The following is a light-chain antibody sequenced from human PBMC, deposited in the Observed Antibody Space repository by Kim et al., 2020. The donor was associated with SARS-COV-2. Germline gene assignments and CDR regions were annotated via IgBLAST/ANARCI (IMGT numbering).Light chain of an antibody. Sequence: ASVGDRVTITCRASQSIGGWLAWYQQKPGKAPKLLIYDASSVESGVPSRFSGSGSGTEFTLTISSLQPNDSATYYCQHHSTYPITFGQGTRLEIK. CDR2: DAS. J-gene: IGKJ5*01. V-gene: IGKV1-5*01. CDR1: QSIGGW. CDR3: QHHSTYPIT.